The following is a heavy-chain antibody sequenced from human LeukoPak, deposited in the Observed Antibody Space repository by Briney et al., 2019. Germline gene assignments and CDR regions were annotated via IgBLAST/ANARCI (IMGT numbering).Heavy chain of an antibody. J-gene: IGHJ4*02. Sequence: GGSLRLSCAASGFTFSGSAMHWVRQASGKGLEWVGRIRSRPNKYATAYVASVKGRFTISRDDSKNTAYLQMNSLKIEDTAVYYCTRLVGDGDSPGRWGQGTLVTVSS. CDR2: IRSRPNKYAT. CDR3: TRLVGDGDSPGR. V-gene: IGHV3-73*01. CDR1: GFTFSGSA. D-gene: IGHD4-17*01.